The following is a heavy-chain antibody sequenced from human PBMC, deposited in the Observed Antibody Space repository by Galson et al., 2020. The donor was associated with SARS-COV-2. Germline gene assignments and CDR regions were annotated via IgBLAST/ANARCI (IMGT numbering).Heavy chain of an antibody. V-gene: IGHV3-15*01. J-gene: IGHJ4*02. CDR3: TASTVTTPYTSYY. CDR2: IKSKTDGGTT. D-gene: IGHD4-17*01. CDR1: GFTFSNAW. Sequence: GGSLRLSCAASGFTFSNAWMSWVRQAPGKGLEWVGRIKSKTDGGTTDYAAPVKGRFTISRDDSKNTLYLQMNSLKTEDTAVYYCTASTVTTPYTSYYWGQGTLVTVSS.